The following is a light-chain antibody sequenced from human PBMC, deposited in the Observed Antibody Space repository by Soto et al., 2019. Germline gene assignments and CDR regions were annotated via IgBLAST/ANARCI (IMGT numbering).Light chain of an antibody. Sequence: EIVLTQSPGTLSLSPGERATLSCRASQSVSSSYLAWYQQKPGQAPRLLIYGASSRATGIPDTFSGSGSGKVFTLTISRREPEVFAFYYCKQYGTSPWTFAQGP. V-gene: IGKV3-20*01. CDR2: GAS. J-gene: IGKJ1*01. CDR1: QSVSSSY. CDR3: KQYGTSPWT.